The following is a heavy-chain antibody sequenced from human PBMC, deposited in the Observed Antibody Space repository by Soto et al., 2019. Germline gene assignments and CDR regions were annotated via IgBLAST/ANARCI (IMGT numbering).Heavy chain of an antibody. CDR3: ASGLDRSSTSCYGYMDV. J-gene: IGHJ6*03. CDR2: IYYSGST. V-gene: IGHV4-31*03. Sequence: SETLSLTCTVSGGSISSGGYYWSWIRQHPGKGLEWIGYIYYSGSTYYNPSLKSRVTISVDTSKNQFSLKLSSVTAADTAVYYCASGLDRSSTSCYGYMDVWGKGTTVTVSS. CDR1: GGSISSGGYY. D-gene: IGHD2-2*01.